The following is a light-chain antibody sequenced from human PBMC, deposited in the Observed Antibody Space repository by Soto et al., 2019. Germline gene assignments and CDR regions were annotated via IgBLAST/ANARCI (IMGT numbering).Light chain of an antibody. J-gene: IGKJ2*01. CDR2: GAS. CDR3: QQYGSSPPYT. CDR1: QSVSSSY. V-gene: IGKV3-20*01. Sequence: EIVLTQSPGTLSLSPGERATLSCRASQSVSSSYLAWYQQKPGQAPRLLIYGASSRSTGIPDRFSGSGFGTVVPLTISRLEPEDFAVYYCQQYGSSPPYTFGQGTKLEIK.